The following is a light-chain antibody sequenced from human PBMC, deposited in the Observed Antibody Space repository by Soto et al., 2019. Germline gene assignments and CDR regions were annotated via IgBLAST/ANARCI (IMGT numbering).Light chain of an antibody. CDR1: QSVSNSY. V-gene: IGKV3D-20*02. CDR2: GAS. CDR3: QQRSNWHPIT. J-gene: IGKJ5*01. Sequence: EILLTQSPGTLSLSPGERATLSCRASQSVSNSYLAWYQQKPGQAPRLLMYGASNRANGIPDRFSGSGSETDFTLTLSSLEPEDFAVYYCQQRSNWHPITFGQGTRLEIK.